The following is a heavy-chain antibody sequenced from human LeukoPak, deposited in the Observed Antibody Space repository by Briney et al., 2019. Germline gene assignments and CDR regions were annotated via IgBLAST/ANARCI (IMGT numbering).Heavy chain of an antibody. CDR1: GNTFTTYD. J-gene: IGHJ4*02. D-gene: IGHD6-13*01. Sequence: GASVKVSCRASGNTFTTYDINWVRQATGQGLEWMGWMNPNSGNTGYAQKFQGRVTMTRNTSISTAYMELSSLRSEDTAVYYCARIAAPGNRRLNYWGQGTLVTVSS. CDR3: ARIAAPGNRRLNY. V-gene: IGHV1-8*01. CDR2: MNPNSGNT.